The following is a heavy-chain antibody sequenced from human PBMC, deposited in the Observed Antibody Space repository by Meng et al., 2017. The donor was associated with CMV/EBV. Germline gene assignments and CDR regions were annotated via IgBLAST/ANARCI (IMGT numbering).Heavy chain of an antibody. J-gene: IGHJ4*02. D-gene: IGHD1-7*01. V-gene: IGHV4-39*01. CDR2: IYYSGST. CDR1: GGSISSSSYY. CDR3: ARHGLRVMELYFDY. Sequence: LSCTVSGGSISSSSYYWGWIRQPPGKGLEWIGSIYYSGSTYYNPSLKSRVTISVDTSKNQFSLKLSSVTAADTAVYYCARHGLRVMELYFDYWGQGTLVTVSS.